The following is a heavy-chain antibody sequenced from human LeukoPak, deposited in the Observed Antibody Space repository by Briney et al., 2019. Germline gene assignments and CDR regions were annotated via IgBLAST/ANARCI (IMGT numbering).Heavy chain of an antibody. Sequence: GGSLRLSCAASGFTLSSYAMSWVRQAPGKGLEWVSGISDGGEYTYYANSGGRAYYADSVKGRFTISRDNAMNTLYLQMNSLRAEDTALYYCAKVVAGSRNAFDIWGQGTMVTASS. CDR1: GFTLSSYA. D-gene: IGHD6-19*01. CDR3: AKVVAGSRNAFDI. CDR2: ISDGGEYTYYANSGGRA. J-gene: IGHJ3*02. V-gene: IGHV3-23*01.